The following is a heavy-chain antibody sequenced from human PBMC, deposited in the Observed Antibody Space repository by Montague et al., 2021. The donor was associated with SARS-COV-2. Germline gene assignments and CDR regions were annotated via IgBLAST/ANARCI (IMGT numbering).Heavy chain of an antibody. CDR1: DGSLINYY. CDR2: INQSGTT. CDR3: ARGRKSRVSVVGGDFTPPYVDF. V-gene: IGHV4-34*01. D-gene: IGHD3-10*01. Sequence: SETLSLTCGVYDGSLINYYWSWIRQPPERGLEWIGEINQSGTTNYNPSLKSRVTISVDASKNQFSLRVTSVTGADTAVYYCARGRKSRVSVVGGDFTPPYVDFWGQGTPVVVSS. J-gene: IGHJ4*02.